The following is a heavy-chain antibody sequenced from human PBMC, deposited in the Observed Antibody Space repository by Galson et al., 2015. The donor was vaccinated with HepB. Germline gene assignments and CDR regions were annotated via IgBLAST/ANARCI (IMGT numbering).Heavy chain of an antibody. CDR1: GFKFNNYW. CDR3: ARDPYCGSDCHGPTFYSSYGMDV. CDR2: MKRDGSEI. D-gene: IGHD2-21*02. Sequence: SLRLSCAASGFKFNNYWMNWVRQAPGKGLEWMANMKRDGSEIFYVDSVKGRFTISRDNAKNSLYLQMHSLKAEDTAVYYCARDPYCGSDCHGPTFYSSYGMDVWGQGTTVTVSS. J-gene: IGHJ6*02. V-gene: IGHV3-7*01.